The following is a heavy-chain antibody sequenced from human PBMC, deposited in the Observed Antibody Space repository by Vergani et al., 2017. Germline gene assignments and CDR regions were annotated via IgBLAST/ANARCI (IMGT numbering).Heavy chain of an antibody. Sequence: EVQLVESGGGLVQNGRSLRLSCAASGFTFDDYAMHWVRQAPGKGLEWVSGISWDSGSIGYADSVKGRFTISRDNAKNSLYLQMNSLRAEDMALYYCAKDKGVWYSSSPYYYYGMDVWGQGTTVTVSS. J-gene: IGHJ6*02. CDR2: ISWDSGSI. CDR1: GFTFDDYA. D-gene: IGHD6-13*01. V-gene: IGHV3-9*03. CDR3: AKDKGVWYSSSPYYYYGMDV.